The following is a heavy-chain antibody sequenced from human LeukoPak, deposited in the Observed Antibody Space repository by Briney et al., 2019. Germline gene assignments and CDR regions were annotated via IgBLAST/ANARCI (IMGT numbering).Heavy chain of an antibody. D-gene: IGHD3-22*01. CDR1: GYTFTSYA. J-gene: IGHJ1*01. Sequence: ASVKVSCKASGYTFTSYAMHWVRQAPGQRLEWMGWINAGNGNTKYSQKFQGRVTITRDTSASTAYMELSSLRSEDTAVYYCARGPGGYYDSSFPVSPYFQHWGQGTLVTVSS. CDR3: ARGPGGYYDSSFPVSPYFQH. V-gene: IGHV1-3*01. CDR2: INAGNGNT.